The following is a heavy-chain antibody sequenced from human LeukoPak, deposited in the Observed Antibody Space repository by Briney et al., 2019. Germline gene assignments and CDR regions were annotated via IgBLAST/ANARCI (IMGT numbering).Heavy chain of an antibody. D-gene: IGHD3-9*01. CDR2: ISGDGGTT. CDR3: AREHYDILTGYPNWFDP. Sequence: QPGGSLRLSCTASGFTFTAYAMTWVRQAPGKGLEWVSEISGDGGTTSYADSVKGRFTVSRDNSKTTVYLQMNSLRAEDTAVYFCAREHYDILTGYPNWFDPWGQGTLVTVSS. V-gene: IGHV3-23*01. CDR1: GFTFTAYA. J-gene: IGHJ5*02.